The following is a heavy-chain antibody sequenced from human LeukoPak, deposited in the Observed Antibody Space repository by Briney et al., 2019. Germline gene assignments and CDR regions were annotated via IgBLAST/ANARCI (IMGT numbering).Heavy chain of an antibody. CDR2: ISSNGGNT. D-gene: IGHD1-26*01. V-gene: IGHV3-64D*09. CDR1: GITFSSFT. CDR3: VKGIVGAPFDF. J-gene: IGHJ4*02. Sequence: GGSLRLSCSASGITFSSFTMHWVRQAPGKGLEYVSGISSNGGNTYYADSVKGRFTISRDNSKNTLYLQMGSLRAEDTAIYYCVKGIVGAPFDFWRQGTLVTVSS.